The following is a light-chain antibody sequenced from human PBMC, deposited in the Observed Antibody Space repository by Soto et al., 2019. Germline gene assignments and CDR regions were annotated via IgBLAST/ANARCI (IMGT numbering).Light chain of an antibody. CDR2: AAS. CDR3: HQIYSAQLT. CDR1: QTITTY. J-gene: IGKJ4*01. V-gene: IGKV1-39*01. Sequence: DIQMTQSPSSLFASVGDSVTITCRASQTITTYLNWYRQKPGKAPKLLIYAASSLQSGVPSRFSGSGSETDFTLSISNQQHENIATYFCHQIYSAQLTCGGGTEVEIK.